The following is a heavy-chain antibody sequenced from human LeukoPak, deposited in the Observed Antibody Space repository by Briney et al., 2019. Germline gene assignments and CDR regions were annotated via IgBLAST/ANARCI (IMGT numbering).Heavy chain of an antibody. CDR3: ARMGFDSSGHYAFDI. V-gene: IGHV4-59*11. D-gene: IGHD3-22*01. CDR1: GGSISSHY. Sequence: PSETLSLTCTVSGGSISSHYWSWIRQPPGKGLEWIGYIYYSGSTNYNPSLKSRVTISVDTSKNQFSLKLSSVTAADTAVYYCARMGFDSSGHYAFDIWGQGTMVTVSS. J-gene: IGHJ3*02. CDR2: IYYSGST.